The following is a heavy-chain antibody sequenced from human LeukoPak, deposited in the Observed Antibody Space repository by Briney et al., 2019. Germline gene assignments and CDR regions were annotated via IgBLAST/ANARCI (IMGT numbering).Heavy chain of an antibody. CDR3: ARRWGSDFWSGYSTFDY. CDR1: GFTFTSAW. CDR2: IKHDGSEK. J-gene: IGHJ4*02. Sequence: PEGSLRLSCAASGFTFTSAWMSWVRQAPGKGLEWVTNIKHDGSEKYYVDSVKGRFTISRDNAKNSLYLQMNSLRAEDTALYYCARRWGSDFWSGYSTFDYWGQGTLVTVSS. V-gene: IGHV3-7*03. D-gene: IGHD3-3*01.